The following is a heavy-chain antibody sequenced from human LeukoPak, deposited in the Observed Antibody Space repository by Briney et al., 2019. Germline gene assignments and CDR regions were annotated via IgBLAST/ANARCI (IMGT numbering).Heavy chain of an antibody. Sequence: GGSLRLSCAASGFTFSDYYMSWIRQAPGKGLEWVSYISSSGSTIYYADSVKGRFTISRDNAKNSLYLQMNSLRAEDTAVYYCARVGLWELLPADYYYGMDVWGQGTTVTVSS. D-gene: IGHD1-26*01. V-gene: IGHV3-11*01. CDR1: GFTFSDYY. CDR3: ARVGLWELLPADYYYGMDV. J-gene: IGHJ6*02. CDR2: ISSSGSTI.